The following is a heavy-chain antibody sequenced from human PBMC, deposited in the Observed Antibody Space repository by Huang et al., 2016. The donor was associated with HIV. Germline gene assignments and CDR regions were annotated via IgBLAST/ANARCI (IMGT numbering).Heavy chain of an antibody. Sequence: VQLVQSGAAEKKPGASVKVSCKASGYTFSSNYIHWVRQAPGLGFEWMGIINPGDNSKTFAPKFRGRLTMTRDTSTSTVYMELNSLTSHDTAVYDCARSGGAYTDNWLDHWGQGTLVTVSS. CDR3: ARSGGAYTDNWLDH. CDR2: INPGDNSK. V-gene: IGHV1-46*01. D-gene: IGHD3-16*01. CDR1: GYTFSSNY. J-gene: IGHJ5*02.